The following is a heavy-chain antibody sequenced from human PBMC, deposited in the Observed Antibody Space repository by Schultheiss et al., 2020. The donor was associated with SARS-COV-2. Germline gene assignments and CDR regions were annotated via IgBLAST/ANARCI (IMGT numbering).Heavy chain of an antibody. CDR2: ISAYNGNT. J-gene: IGHJ3*02. D-gene: IGHD3-9*01. V-gene: IGHV1-18*01. CDR1: GYTFTSYG. CDR3: ARDYRSYDILTGYYGRAFDI. Sequence: ASVKVSCKASGYTFTSYGISWVRQAPGQGLEWMGWISAYNGNTNYAQKLQGRVTMTTDTSTSTAYMELRSLRSDDTAVYYCARDYRSYDILTGYYGRAFDIWGQGTMVTVSS.